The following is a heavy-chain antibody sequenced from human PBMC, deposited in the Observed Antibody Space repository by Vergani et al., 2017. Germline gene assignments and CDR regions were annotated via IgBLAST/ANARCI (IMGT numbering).Heavy chain of an antibody. Sequence: QVQLQESGPGLVKPSETLSLTCAVSGYSISSGYYWGWIRQPPGKGLEWIGSIYHSGSTYYNPSLKSRVTISVDTSKNQFSLKLSSVTDADTAVYYCARWTGGNWFDPWGQSSFNWFDPWGQGTLVTVSS. CDR2: IYHSGST. V-gene: IGHV4-38-2*01. CDR1: GYSISSGYY. J-gene: IGHJ5*02. CDR3: ARWTGGNWFDPWGQSSFNWFDP. D-gene: IGHD3/OR15-3a*01.